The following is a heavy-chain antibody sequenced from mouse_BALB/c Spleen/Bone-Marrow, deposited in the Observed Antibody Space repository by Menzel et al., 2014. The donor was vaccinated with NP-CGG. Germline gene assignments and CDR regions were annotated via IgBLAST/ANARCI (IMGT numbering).Heavy chain of an antibody. J-gene: IGHJ2*01. Sequence: QVQLKESGAELVRPGVSVKISCKGSGYTFTDYAMHWVKQSHAKSLEWIGVISIYYGDATYNQKFEGKATMTVDKSSSTAYMELARLTSEDPAIYYCARDLDYWGQGTTLTVSS. CDR3: ARDLDY. CDR2: ISIYYGDA. CDR1: GYTFTDYA. V-gene: IGHV1S137*01.